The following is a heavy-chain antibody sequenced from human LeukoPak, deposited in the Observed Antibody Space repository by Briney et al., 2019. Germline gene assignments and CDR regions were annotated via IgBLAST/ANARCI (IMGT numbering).Heavy chain of an antibody. D-gene: IGHD6-13*01. V-gene: IGHV4-34*01. CDR3: ARGLKRAAAGRGN. CDR1: GGSFSGYY. Sequence: SETLSLTCAVYGGSFSGYYWSWIRQPPGKGLEWIGEINHSGSTNYNPSLKSRVTISVDTSKNQFSLKLSSVTAADTAVYYCARGLKRAAAGRGNWGQGTLVTVSS. CDR2: INHSGST. J-gene: IGHJ4*02.